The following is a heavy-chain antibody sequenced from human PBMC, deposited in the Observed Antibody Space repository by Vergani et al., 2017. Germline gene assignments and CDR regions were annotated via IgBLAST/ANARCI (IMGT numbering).Heavy chain of an antibody. V-gene: IGHV3-21*01. CDR2: ISSSSSYI. J-gene: IGHJ4*02. D-gene: IGHD6-13*01. CDR3: ASIAAAAPPFDY. CDR1: GFTFSSYA. Sequence: EVQLLESGGGLVQPGGSLRLSCAASGFTFSSYAMSWVRQAPGKGLEWVSAISSSSSYIYYADSVKGRFTISRDNAKNSLYLQMNSLRAEDTAVYYCASIAAAAPPFDYWGQGTLVTVSS.